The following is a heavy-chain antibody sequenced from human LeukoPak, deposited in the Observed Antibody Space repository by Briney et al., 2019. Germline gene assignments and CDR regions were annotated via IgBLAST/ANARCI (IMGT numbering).Heavy chain of an antibody. D-gene: IGHD4-17*01. CDR1: GFTFSSYW. V-gene: IGHV3-7*03. CDR2: IKQDGSEK. Sequence: GGSLRLSCAASGFTFSSYWMSWVRQAPGKGLEWVANIKQDGSEKYYVDSVKGRFTISRDNAKNTLYLQMNSLRVEDTAVYYCAKDQGDYGDHNWGQGTLVTVSS. CDR3: AKDQGDYGDHN. J-gene: IGHJ4*02.